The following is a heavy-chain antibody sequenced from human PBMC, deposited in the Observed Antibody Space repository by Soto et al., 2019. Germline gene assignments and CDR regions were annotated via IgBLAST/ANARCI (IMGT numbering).Heavy chain of an antibody. CDR3: TRGDYGNYY. J-gene: IGHJ4*02. V-gene: IGHV3-49*04. Sequence: PGGSLRLSCTASGFTFGDYAMSWVRQAPGKGLEWVGFIRSKAYGGTTEYAASVKGRFTISRDDSKSIAYLQMNSLKTEDTAVYYCTRGDYGNYYWGQGTLVTVSS. D-gene: IGHD4-17*01. CDR1: GFTFGDYA. CDR2: IRSKAYGGTT.